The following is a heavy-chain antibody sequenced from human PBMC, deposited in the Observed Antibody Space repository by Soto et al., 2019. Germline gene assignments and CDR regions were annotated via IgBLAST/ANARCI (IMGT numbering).Heavy chain of an antibody. J-gene: IGHJ4*01. CDR1: GGSVRSASDS. CDR2: IYYSGST. D-gene: IGHD3-16*01. CDR3: ARSKGRAARGTLAY. Sequence: SETPALTCAACGGSVRSASDSWCWIRQPPGKGLEWLGYIYYSGSTNYNPSLKSRVTISVDTSKNQFSLKLSSVTAADTAVYFCARSKGRAARGTLAYWGHGTLVTGSS. V-gene: IGHV4-61*01.